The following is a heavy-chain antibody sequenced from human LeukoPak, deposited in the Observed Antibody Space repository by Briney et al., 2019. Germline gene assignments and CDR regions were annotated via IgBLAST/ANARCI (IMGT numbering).Heavy chain of an antibody. Sequence: ASVKVSCKASGYTFTSYWIGWVRQMPGKGLEWMGIIYPGDSDTRYSPSFQGQVTISADKSISTAYLQWSSLKASDTAMYYCARHPLTKPNDNWFDPWGQGTLVTVSS. D-gene: IGHD2-8*01. CDR3: ARHPLTKPNDNWFDP. CDR2: IYPGDSDT. J-gene: IGHJ5*02. CDR1: GYTFTSYW. V-gene: IGHV5-51*01.